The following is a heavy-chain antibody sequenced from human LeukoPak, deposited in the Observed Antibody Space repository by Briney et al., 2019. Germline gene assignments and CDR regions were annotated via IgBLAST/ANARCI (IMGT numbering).Heavy chain of an antibody. Sequence: GGSLRLSCAASGFTFSSYGMHWVRQAPGKGLEWVAVISYDGSNKYYADSVKGRFTISRDNSKNTLYLQMNSLRAEDTAVYYCAKAGGYCSGARCLADYWGQGTLVTVSS. D-gene: IGHD2-15*01. V-gene: IGHV3-30*18. CDR3: AKAGGYCSGARCLADY. CDR1: GFTFSSYG. CDR2: ISYDGSNK. J-gene: IGHJ4*02.